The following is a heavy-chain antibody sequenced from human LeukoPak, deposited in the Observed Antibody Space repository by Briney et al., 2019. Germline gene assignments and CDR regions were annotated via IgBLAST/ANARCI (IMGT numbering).Heavy chain of an antibody. CDR2: MNPNSGNT. D-gene: IGHD4-17*01. J-gene: IGHJ4*02. CDR1: GYTFTTYD. Sequence: ASVKVSCKASGYTFTTYDINWVRQATGQGLEWMGWMNPNSGNTGYAQKFEGRVTMTEDTSTDTAYMELSSLRSEDTAVYYCATTLGTTVDYWGQGTLVTVSS. CDR3: ATTLGTTVDY. V-gene: IGHV1-8*01.